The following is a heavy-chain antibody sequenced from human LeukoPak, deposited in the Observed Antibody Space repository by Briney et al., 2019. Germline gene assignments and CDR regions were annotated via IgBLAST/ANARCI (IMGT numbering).Heavy chain of an antibody. J-gene: IGHJ4*02. CDR1: GYNFNTFW. CDR2: IYPGDSDT. CDR3: VRRRGSSWKGGFDY. Sequence: HGESLKISCEGSGYNFNTFWIGWVRQKPGEGLEWVGIIYPGDSDTKYSPAVQGQVTISADKPITTAYLQWSSLKASDTAMYYCVRRRGSSWKGGFDYWGQGTLVTVSS. D-gene: IGHD6-13*01. V-gene: IGHV5-51*01.